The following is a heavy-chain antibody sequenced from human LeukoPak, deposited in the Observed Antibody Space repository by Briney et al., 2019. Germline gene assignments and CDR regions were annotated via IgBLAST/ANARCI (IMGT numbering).Heavy chain of an antibody. D-gene: IGHD5-18*01. J-gene: IGHJ4*02. V-gene: IGHV3-21*01. CDR2: ISSSSSI. Sequence: GGSLRLSCAASGFTFSSYSMNWVRQAPGKGLEWVSSISSSSSIYYSDSVKGRFTISRDNAKNSLYLQMNSLRAEDTAVYYCARASGDIVETATMGSYWGQGTLVTVSS. CDR3: ARASGDIVETATMGSY. CDR1: GFTFSSYS.